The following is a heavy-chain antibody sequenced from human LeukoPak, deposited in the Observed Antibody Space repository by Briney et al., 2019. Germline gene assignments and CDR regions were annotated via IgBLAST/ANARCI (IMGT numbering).Heavy chain of an antibody. CDR3: ARDPSSGWYVDYYYYGMDV. Sequence: GGSLRLSCAASGFTFSSYWMSWVRQAPGQGLEWVANIKQDGSEKYYVDSVKGRFTISRDNAKNSLYLQMNSLRAEDTAVYYCARDPSSGWYVDYYYYGMDVWGQGTTVTVSS. V-gene: IGHV3-7*01. J-gene: IGHJ6*02. CDR2: IKQDGSEK. D-gene: IGHD6-19*01. CDR1: GFTFSSYW.